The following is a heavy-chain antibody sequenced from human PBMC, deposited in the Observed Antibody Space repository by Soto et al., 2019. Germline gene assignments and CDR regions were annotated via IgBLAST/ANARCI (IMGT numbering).Heavy chain of an antibody. Sequence: PSQTLSLTCAISGDSVSSNSAAWNWIRQSPSRGLEWLGRTYYRSKWYNDYEVSVKSRITINPDTSKNQFSLQLNSVTPEDTAVYYCARDRYSSSWYVGPDYYYGMDVWGQGTTVTLSS. J-gene: IGHJ6*02. CDR3: ARDRYSSSWYVGPDYYYGMDV. V-gene: IGHV6-1*01. CDR1: GDSVSSNSAA. D-gene: IGHD6-13*01. CDR2: TYYRSKWYN.